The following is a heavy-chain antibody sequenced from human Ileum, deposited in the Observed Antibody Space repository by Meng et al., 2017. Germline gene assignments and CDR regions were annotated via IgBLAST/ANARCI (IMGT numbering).Heavy chain of an antibody. D-gene: IGHD1-26*01. J-gene: IGHJ4*02. CDR2: AST. V-gene: IGHV4-61*08. CDR1: GGSVSRAGYH. CDR3: ARDHMGSLDY. Sequence: QGQLQESGPGLVRPSETLSLICTVSGGSVSRAGYHWGWIRQPPGKGLEWIGYASTNYNPSLKSRVTISLDTSRNQFSLSLSSVTAADTAVYYCARDHMGSLDYWGQGILVTVSS.